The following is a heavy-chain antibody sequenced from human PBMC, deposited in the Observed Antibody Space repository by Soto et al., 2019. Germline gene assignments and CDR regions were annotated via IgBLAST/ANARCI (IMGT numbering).Heavy chain of an antibody. D-gene: IGHD3-10*01. V-gene: IGHV1-2*02. CDR1: GYTFTGYY. Sequence: ASVKVSCKASGYTFTGYYMHWVRQAPGQGLEWMGWINPNSGGTNYAQKFQGRVTMTRDTSISTGYMELSSLRSDDTAVYYCAREDITLVRHRDYYYGMDVCGQGPTVTV. J-gene: IGHJ6*02. CDR2: INPNSGGT. CDR3: AREDITLVRHRDYYYGMDV.